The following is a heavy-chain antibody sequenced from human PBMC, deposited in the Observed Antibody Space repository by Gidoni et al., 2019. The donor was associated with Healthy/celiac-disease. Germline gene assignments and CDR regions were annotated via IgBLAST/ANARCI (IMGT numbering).Heavy chain of an antibody. CDR3: ARHFSPDYDFWSGSVQSWLDP. J-gene: IGHJ5*02. CDR2: INYSGST. V-gene: IGHV4-39*01. Sequence: QLQLQESGPGLVTSSETLSLTCTASGGSTSSSSYYWGWIRQPPWKGLERIGSINYSGSTYYNPSLKSRVTISVDTSKSQFSLKLSSVTAADTAGYYYARHFSPDYDFWSGSVQSWLDPWGQGTLVTFSS. D-gene: IGHD3-3*01. CDR1: GGSTSSSSYY.